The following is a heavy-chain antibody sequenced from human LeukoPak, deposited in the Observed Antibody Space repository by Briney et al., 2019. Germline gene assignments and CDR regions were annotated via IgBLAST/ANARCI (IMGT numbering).Heavy chain of an antibody. CDR3: ARASHIGAAGLLDY. CDR1: GFTVNSDY. CDR2: IYSGGTT. D-gene: IGHD6-13*01. J-gene: IGHJ4*02. V-gene: IGHV3-53*01. Sequence: GGSLRLSCAVSGFTVNSDYMNWVRQAPGKGLEWVSVIYSGGTTFYADSVEGRFTISRDTSKNTLYLQMNSLRVEDTAVYYCARASHIGAAGLLDYWGQGSLVTVSS.